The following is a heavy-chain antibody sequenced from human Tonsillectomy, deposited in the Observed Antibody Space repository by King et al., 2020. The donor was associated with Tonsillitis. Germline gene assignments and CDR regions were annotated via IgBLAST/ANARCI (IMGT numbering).Heavy chain of an antibody. CDR3: AKTRVRGIRGDAFYI. CDR1: GFTFSSYA. J-gene: IGHJ3*02. D-gene: IGHD3-10*01. CDR2: ISGSGGNT. Sequence: VQLVESGGGLVQPGGSLRLSCAASGFTFSSYAMSWVRQAPGKGLEWVSAISGSGGNTYYADSVKGRFTISRDNSKNTLFLPMNSLRAEDTAVYYCAKTRVRGIRGDAFYIWGQGTMVTVSS. V-gene: IGHV3-23*04.